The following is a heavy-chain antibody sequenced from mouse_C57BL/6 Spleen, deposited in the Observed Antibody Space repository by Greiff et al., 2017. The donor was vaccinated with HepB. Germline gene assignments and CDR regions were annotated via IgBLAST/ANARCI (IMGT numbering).Heavy chain of an antibody. CDR1: GFTFSDYY. V-gene: IGHV5-16*01. D-gene: IGHD2-4*01. CDR2: INYDGSST. Sequence: EVQRVESEGGLVQPGSSMKLSCTASGFTFSDYYMAWVRQVPEKGLEWVANINYDGSSTYYLDSLKSRFIISRDNAKNILYLQMSSLKSEDTATYYCAREGDDYDPYYFDYWGQGTTLTVSS. J-gene: IGHJ2*01. CDR3: AREGDDYDPYYFDY.